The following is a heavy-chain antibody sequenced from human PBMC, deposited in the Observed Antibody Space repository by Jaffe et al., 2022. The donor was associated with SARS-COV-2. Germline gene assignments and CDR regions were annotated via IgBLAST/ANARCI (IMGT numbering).Heavy chain of an antibody. V-gene: IGHV3-30-3*01. CDR1: GFTFSSYA. J-gene: IGHJ4*02. CDR3: ASLPAAMIDYFDY. CDR2: ISYDGSNK. D-gene: IGHD2-2*01. Sequence: QVQLVESGGGVVQPGRSLRLSCAASGFTFSSYAMHWVRQAPGKGLEWVAVISYDGSNKYYADSVKGRFTISRDNSKNTLYLQMNSLRAEDTAVYYCASLPAAMIDYFDYWGQGTLVTVSS.